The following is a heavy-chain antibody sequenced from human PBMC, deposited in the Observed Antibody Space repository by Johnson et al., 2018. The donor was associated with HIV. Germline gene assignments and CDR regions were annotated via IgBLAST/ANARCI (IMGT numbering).Heavy chain of an antibody. CDR3: ARDGTRYYYVSSGSRGTLDI. Sequence: QVQLVESGGGVVQPGRSLRLSCAASGFTFSNYAMHWVRQAPGKGLEWLSVISYDGSYKYYADSVKGRFTISRDNSKNTLYLQMNSLRAEDTAVYYCARDGTRYYYVSSGSRGTLDIWGQGTMVTVSS. D-gene: IGHD3-22*01. CDR2: ISYDGSYK. V-gene: IGHV3-30*04. CDR1: GFTFSNYA. J-gene: IGHJ3*02.